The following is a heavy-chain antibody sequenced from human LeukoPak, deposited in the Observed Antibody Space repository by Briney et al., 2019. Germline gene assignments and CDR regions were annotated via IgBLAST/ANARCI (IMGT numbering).Heavy chain of an antibody. D-gene: IGHD4-17*01. J-gene: IGHJ3*02. CDR2: IYYSGST. V-gene: IGHV4-59*13. CDR1: GGSISGYY. Sequence: SETLSLTRTVSGGSISGYYWSWIRQPPGKGLEWIGYIYYSGSTNYNPSLKSRVTISVDTSKNQFSLKLSSVTAADTAVYYCAGTVTTSDAFDIWGQGTMVTVSS. CDR3: AGTVTTSDAFDI.